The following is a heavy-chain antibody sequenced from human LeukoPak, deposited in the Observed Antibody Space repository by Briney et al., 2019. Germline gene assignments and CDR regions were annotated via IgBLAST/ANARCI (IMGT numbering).Heavy chain of an antibody. V-gene: IGHV3-23*01. CDR1: GFTFSSYA. Sequence: PGGSLRLSCAASGFTFSSYAMSWVRQAPGKGLEWVSAISGSGGSTYYADSVKGRFTISRDNSENTLYLHMNSLRAEDTAVYYCAKWHSGSYQNAFDIWGQGTMVTVSS. J-gene: IGHJ3*02. CDR2: ISGSGGST. D-gene: IGHD1-26*01. CDR3: AKWHSGSYQNAFDI.